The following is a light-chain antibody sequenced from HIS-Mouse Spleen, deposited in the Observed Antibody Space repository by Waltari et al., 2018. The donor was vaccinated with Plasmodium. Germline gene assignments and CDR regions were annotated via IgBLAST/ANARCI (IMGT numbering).Light chain of an antibody. J-gene: IGKJ2*01. V-gene: IGKV1-33*01. CDR2: DAS. CDR1: QDISNY. CDR3: QQYDNLPYT. Sequence: DIQMTQSPSSLSASVGSGVTTTCQASQDISNYLNWYQQKPGKAPKLLIYDASNLETGVPSRFSGSGSGTDFTFTISSLQPEDIATYYCQQYDNLPYTFGQGTKLEIK.